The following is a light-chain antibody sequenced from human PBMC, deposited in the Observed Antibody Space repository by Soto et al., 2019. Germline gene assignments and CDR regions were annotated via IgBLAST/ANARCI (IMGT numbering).Light chain of an antibody. V-gene: IGKV1-39*01. Sequence: DIQMTQSPSSLSASVGDRVTITRRSSQRIFNYLNWYQQKPGKAPEVLIYAVSSLQIGVPSRFAGSGSGTDFTLTITDLRPEDSATYYCQQTYSELVYTFGRGTKLEIK. J-gene: IGKJ2*01. CDR3: QQTYSELVYT. CDR1: QRIFNY. CDR2: AVS.